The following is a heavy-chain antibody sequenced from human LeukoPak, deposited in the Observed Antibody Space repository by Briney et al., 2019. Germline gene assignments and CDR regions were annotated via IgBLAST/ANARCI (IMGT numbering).Heavy chain of an antibody. CDR2: IHFSGNT. J-gene: IGHJ3*01. V-gene: IGHV4-59*01. D-gene: IGHD4-11*01. Sequence: PSETLSLTCTLSDASIRSSYWTWLRQPPGGRLEWIGNIHFSGNTNYNPSLRSRVTMSVGTSESQFSLTLNFVTAADTAVYYCARWDYNDYGGAFDLWGQGTMVTVSS. CDR1: DASIRSSY. CDR3: ARWDYNDYGGAFDL.